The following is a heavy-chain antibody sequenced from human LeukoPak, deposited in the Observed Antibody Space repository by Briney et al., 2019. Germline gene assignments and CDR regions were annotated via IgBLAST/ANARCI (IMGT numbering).Heavy chain of an antibody. CDR2: ISYDGSNK. D-gene: IGHD4-17*01. Sequence: GGSLRLSCAASGFTFSSYAMHWVRQAPGKGLEWVAVISYDGSNKYYADSVKGRFTISRDNSKNTLYLQMNSLRAEDTAVYYCAKEGDGDLRVFDYWGQGTLVTVSS. V-gene: IGHV3-30*04. J-gene: IGHJ4*02. CDR3: AKEGDGDLRVFDY. CDR1: GFTFSSYA.